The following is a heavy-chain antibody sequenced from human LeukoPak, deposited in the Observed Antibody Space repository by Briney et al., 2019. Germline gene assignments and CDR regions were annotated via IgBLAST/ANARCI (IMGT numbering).Heavy chain of an antibody. V-gene: IGHV1-18*01. CDR3: AXXXXXXSSSWWAPESYFDY. J-gene: IGHJ4*02. CDR2: ISAYNGNT. D-gene: IGHD6-13*01. Sequence: APVKVSCKASGYTFTSYGISWVRQAPGQGLEWMGWISAYNGNTNYAQKLQGRVTMTTDTSTGTAYMELRSLRSDDTAVYYCAXXXXXXSSSWWAPESYFDYWGQGTLVTVSS. CDR1: GYTFTSYG.